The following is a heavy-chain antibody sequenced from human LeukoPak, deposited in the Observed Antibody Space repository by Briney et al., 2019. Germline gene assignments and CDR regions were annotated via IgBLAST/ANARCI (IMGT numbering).Heavy chain of an antibody. CDR3: ARDRTGTSYWYFDL. V-gene: IGHV1-69*06. CDR1: GGTFSSYA. Sequence: ASVKVSCKASGGTFSSYAISWVRQAPGQGLEWMGGIIPIFGTANYAQKFQGRVTITAGKPTSTAYLELTSMRSEHTAVYYCARDRTGTSYWYFDLWGRGTLVTVSS. J-gene: IGHJ2*01. CDR2: IIPIFGTA. D-gene: IGHD1-1*01.